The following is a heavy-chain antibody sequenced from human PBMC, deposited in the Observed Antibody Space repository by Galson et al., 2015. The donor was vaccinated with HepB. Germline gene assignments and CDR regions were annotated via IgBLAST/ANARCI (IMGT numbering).Heavy chain of an antibody. J-gene: IGHJ3*01. Sequence: SLRLSCAASGFTFSSYWMHWVRQVPGKGLVWVSRINIDGSSTSYADSVKGRFTISRDNAKNTLYLEMKSLRVEDTAVYFCASLVMFDILSGHVDGFDVWGQGTMVTVSS. V-gene: IGHV3-74*01. CDR3: ASLVMFDILSGHVDGFDV. CDR2: INIDGSST. D-gene: IGHD3-9*01. CDR1: GFTFSSYW.